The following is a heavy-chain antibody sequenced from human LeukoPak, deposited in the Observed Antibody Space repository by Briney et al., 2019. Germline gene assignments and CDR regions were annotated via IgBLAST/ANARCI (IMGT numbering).Heavy chain of an antibody. CDR1: GFTFSSYA. Sequence: GRSLRLSCAASGFTFSSYAMHWVRQAPGKGLEWMAVISYDESNKYYADSVKGRFTISRDNSKNTLYLQMNSLRPEDTAVYYCARDKNHVKYSSSSDYWGQGTLVTVSS. CDR3: ARDKNHVKYSSSSDY. V-gene: IGHV3-30*04. J-gene: IGHJ4*02. CDR2: ISYDESNK. D-gene: IGHD6-13*01.